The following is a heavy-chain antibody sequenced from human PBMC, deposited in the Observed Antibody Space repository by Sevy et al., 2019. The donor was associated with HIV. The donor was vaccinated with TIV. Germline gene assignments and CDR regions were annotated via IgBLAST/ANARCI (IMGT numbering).Heavy chain of an antibody. Sequence: GGSLRLSCTPSGFTFGDYTMTWVRQAPGKGLEWVAFIRGKPNGGTTEYAASVKGRFSISRDDSKSIAYLQMNSLKIEDTGVYYCTRVEGAADWGMDVWGQGTTVTVSS. CDR1: GFTFGDYT. D-gene: IGHD1-26*01. CDR2: IRGKPNGGTT. CDR3: TRVEGAADWGMDV. V-gene: IGHV3-49*04. J-gene: IGHJ6*02.